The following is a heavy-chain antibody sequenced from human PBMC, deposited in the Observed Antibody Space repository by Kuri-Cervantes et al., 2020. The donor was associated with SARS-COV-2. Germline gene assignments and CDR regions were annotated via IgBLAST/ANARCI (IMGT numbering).Heavy chain of an antibody. V-gene: IGHV3-23*01. Sequence: GGSLRLSCAGSGITFSSYWMNWVRQAPGKGLEWVSVISASGASTYYADSVKGRFTISRDNSKNTLYLQMNSLRAEDTAVYYCAKVGTSIAVSGRFDYWGQGTLVTVSS. CDR3: AKVGTSIAVSGRFDY. D-gene: IGHD6-19*01. CDR2: ISASGAST. CDR1: GITFSSYW. J-gene: IGHJ4*02.